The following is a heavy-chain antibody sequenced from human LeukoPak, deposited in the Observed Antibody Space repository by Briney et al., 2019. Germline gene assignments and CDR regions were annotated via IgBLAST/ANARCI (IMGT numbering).Heavy chain of an antibody. J-gene: IGHJ4*02. CDR3: ARQIGRRANFDY. CDR1: GVSISSYY. CDR2: IYYSGST. Sequence: SETLSLTLTVPGVSISSYYRSWIRQPPGKGLEWIGYIYYSGSTNYNPSLKSRVTISVDTSKNQFSLKLSSVTAADTAVYYCARQIGRRANFDYWGQGTLVTVSS. V-gene: IGHV4-59*08.